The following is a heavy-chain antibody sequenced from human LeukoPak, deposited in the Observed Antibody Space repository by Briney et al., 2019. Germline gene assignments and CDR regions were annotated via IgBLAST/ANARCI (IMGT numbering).Heavy chain of an antibody. CDR1: GFTFSTYS. Sequence: GGSLRLSCEASGFTFSTYSMNWVRQAPGKGLEWISHISTTTTSIYYADSVKGRFTISRDNAKNTLYLQMNSLRAEDTAVYYCAREAQLRADFDYWGQGTLVTVSS. D-gene: IGHD2-2*01. J-gene: IGHJ4*02. CDR2: ISTTTTSI. V-gene: IGHV3-21*05. CDR3: AREAQLRADFDY.